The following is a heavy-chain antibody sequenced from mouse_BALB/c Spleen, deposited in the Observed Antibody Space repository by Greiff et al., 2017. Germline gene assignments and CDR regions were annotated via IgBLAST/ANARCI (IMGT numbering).Heavy chain of an antibody. J-gene: IGHJ4*01. Sequence: EVQLVESGGGLVKPGGSLKLSCAASGFTFSDYYMYWVRQTPEKRLEWVATISDGGSYTYYPDSVKGRFTISSDNAKNNLYLQMSSLKSEDTAMYYCARGSSYAMDYWGQGTSVTVSS. V-gene: IGHV5-4*02. CDR3: ARGSSYAMDY. D-gene: IGHD1-1*01. CDR2: ISDGGSYT. CDR1: GFTFSDYY.